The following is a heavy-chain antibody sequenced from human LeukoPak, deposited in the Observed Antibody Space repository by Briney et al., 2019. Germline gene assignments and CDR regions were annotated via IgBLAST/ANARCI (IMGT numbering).Heavy chain of an antibody. J-gene: IGHJ2*01. V-gene: IGHV4-30-4*01. CDR3: ARVRGYSSIRWYFDL. Sequence: PSQTLSLTCTVSGGSISSGDYYWSWLRQPPGRGLEWIGYIYYSGSTYYNPSLKSRVTISVDTSKNQFSLKLSSVTAADTAVYYCARVRGYSSIRWYFDLWGRGTLVTVSS. D-gene: IGHD6-13*01. CDR1: GGSISSGDYY. CDR2: IYYSGST.